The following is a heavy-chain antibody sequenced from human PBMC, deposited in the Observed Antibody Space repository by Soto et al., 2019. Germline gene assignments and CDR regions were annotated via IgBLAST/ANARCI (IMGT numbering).Heavy chain of an antibody. CDR3: ARRISKAYDILTGYSFPFDAFDI. CDR1: SGSISSSNW. V-gene: IGHV4-4*02. J-gene: IGHJ3*02. Sequence: SETLSLTCAVSSGSISSSNWWSWVRQPPGKGLEWIGEIYHSGSTNYNPSLKSRVTISVDKSKNQFSLKLSSVTAADTAVYYCARRISKAYDILTGYSFPFDAFDIWGQGTMVTVSS. CDR2: IYHSGST. D-gene: IGHD3-9*01.